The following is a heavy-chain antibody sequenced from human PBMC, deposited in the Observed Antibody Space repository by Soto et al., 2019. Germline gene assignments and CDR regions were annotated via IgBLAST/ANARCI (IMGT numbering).Heavy chain of an antibody. CDR1: GFTFSSYW. J-gene: IGHJ3*02. D-gene: IGHD6-6*01. Sequence: GGSLRLSCAASGFTFSSYWMSWVRQAPGKGLEWVANIKQDGSEKYYVDSVKGRFTISRDNAKNSLYLQMNSLRAEDTAVYYCARGALPSSSFQVGSDAFDIWGQGTMVTVSS. V-gene: IGHV3-7*01. CDR2: IKQDGSEK. CDR3: ARGALPSSSFQVGSDAFDI.